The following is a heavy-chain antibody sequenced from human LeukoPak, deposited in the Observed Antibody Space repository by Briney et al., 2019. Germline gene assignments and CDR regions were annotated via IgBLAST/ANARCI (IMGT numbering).Heavy chain of an antibody. V-gene: IGHV3-11*01. D-gene: IGHD3-10*01. CDR3: ARDRYGSGSYYNWYFDL. Sequence: GGSLRLSCAASGFTFSDYYMSWIRQAPGKGLEWVSYIRSSGSTIYQADSVKGRFTISRDNAKNSLYLQMNSLRAGDTAVYYCARDRYGSGSYYNWYFDLWGRGTLVTVSS. J-gene: IGHJ2*01. CDR1: GFTFSDYY. CDR2: IRSSGSTI.